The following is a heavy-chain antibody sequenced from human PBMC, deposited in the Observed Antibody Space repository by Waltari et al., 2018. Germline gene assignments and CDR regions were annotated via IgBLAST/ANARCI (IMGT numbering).Heavy chain of an antibody. J-gene: IGHJ4*02. Sequence: QVQLQESGPGLVKPSETLSLTCAVSGYSISSGYYWGWIRQPPGKGLEWIGSIYHSGSTYYNPSIKSRVTISVDTSKNQFSLKLSSVTAADTAVYYCARILVVVVAATPGSFDYWGQGTLVTVSS. D-gene: IGHD2-15*01. V-gene: IGHV4-38-2*01. CDR3: ARILVVVVAATPGSFDY. CDR1: GYSISSGYY. CDR2: IYHSGST.